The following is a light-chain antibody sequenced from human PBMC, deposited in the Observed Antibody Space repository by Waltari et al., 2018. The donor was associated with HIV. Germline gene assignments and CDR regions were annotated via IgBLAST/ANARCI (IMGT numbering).Light chain of an antibody. CDR3: CAYAGSTTYVI. CDR1: SRDVGGYTL. J-gene: IGLJ2*01. CDR2: EVS. V-gene: IGLV2-23*02. Sequence: QSALTQPASVSGSPAQSLTLPCTGTSRDVGGYTLVSWYQQHPGKAPKLMIYEVSKRPSGVSNRFSGSKSGNTASLTISGLQAEDEADYYCCAYAGSTTYVIFGGGTKLTVL.